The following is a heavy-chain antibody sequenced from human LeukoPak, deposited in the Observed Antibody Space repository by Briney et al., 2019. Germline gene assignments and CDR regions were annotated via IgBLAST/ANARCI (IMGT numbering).Heavy chain of an antibody. CDR2: ISYDGSNK. CDR1: AFTFSSYA. J-gene: IGHJ4*02. D-gene: IGHD3-22*01. CDR3: ARENHVRITMIVGY. Sequence: GGSLRLSCAASAFTFSSYAMHWVRQAPGKGLEWGAVISYDGSNKYYADSVKGRFTIYRDNSKNTLYLQMNSLRAEDTAVYYCARENHVRITMIVGYWGQGTLVTVSS. V-gene: IGHV3-30-3*01.